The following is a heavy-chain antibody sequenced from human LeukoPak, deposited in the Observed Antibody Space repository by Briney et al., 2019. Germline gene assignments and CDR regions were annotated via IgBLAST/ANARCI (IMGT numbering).Heavy chain of an antibody. D-gene: IGHD4-17*01. Sequence: ASVKVSCKXSGYTFTSYGISWVRQAPGQGLEWMGWISAYNGNTNYAQKLQGRVTMTTDTSTSTAYMELRSLRSDDTAVYYCARDTTVTTLSNYFDYWGQGTLVTVSS. J-gene: IGHJ4*02. V-gene: IGHV1-18*01. CDR3: ARDTTVTTLSNYFDY. CDR1: GYTFTSYG. CDR2: ISAYNGNT.